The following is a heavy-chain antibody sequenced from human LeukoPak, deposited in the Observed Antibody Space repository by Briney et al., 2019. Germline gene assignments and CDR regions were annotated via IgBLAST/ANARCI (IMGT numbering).Heavy chain of an antibody. V-gene: IGHV1-69*06. D-gene: IGHD6-6*01. CDR2: IIPIFGTA. Sequence: GASVKVSCKASGGTFSSYAISSVRQAPGQGLEWMGGIIPIFGTANYAQKFQSRVTMTRDMSTSTVYMELSSVRSEDTAVYYCATMGRVYSSSSGYYYYMDVWGRGTTVTISS. CDR1: GGTFSSYA. CDR3: ATMGRVYSSSSGYYYYMDV. J-gene: IGHJ6*03.